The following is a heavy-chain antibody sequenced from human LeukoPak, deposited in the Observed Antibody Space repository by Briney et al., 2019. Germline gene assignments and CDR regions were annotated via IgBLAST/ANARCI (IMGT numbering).Heavy chain of an antibody. CDR2: IYYSGST. Sequence: SETLSLTCTVSGGSISSYYWSWVRQPPGKGLEWIGYIYYSGSTNYNPSLKSRVTISVDTSKNQFSLKLSSVTAADTAVYYCVRGYIVFDYWGQGTLVTVSS. D-gene: IGHD1-1*01. V-gene: IGHV4-59*01. J-gene: IGHJ4*02. CDR3: VRGYIVFDY. CDR1: GGSISSYY.